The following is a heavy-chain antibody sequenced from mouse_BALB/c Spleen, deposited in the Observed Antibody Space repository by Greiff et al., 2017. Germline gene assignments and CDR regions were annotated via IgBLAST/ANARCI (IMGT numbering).Heavy chain of an antibody. V-gene: IGHV6-6*02. CDR3: TSAGGLPFAY. D-gene: IGHD3-1*01. Sequence: EVQVVESGGGLVQPGGSMKLSCVASGFTFSNYWMNWVRQSPEKGLEWVAEIRLKSNNYATHYAESVKGRFTISRDDSKSSVYLQMNNLRAEDTGIYYCTSAGGLPFAYWGQGTLVTVSA. CDR2: IRLKSNNYAT. CDR1: GFTFSNYW. J-gene: IGHJ3*01.